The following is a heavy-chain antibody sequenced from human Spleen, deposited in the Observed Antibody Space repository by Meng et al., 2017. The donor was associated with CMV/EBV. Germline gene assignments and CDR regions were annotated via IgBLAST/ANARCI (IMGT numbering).Heavy chain of an antibody. J-gene: IGHJ5*02. V-gene: IGHV4-30-4*08. D-gene: IGHD1-14*01. CDR3: AREGNQPITTSNWFDP. CDR2: ISYSGST. Sequence: SFSCRYFFWPFFRHPPGKGLEWIGYISYSGSTYFTPSLRSRVTMSLDTSKNQFSLGLRSVTATDTAMYYCAREGNQPITTSNWFDPWGQGTLVTVSS. CDR1: SFSCRYFF.